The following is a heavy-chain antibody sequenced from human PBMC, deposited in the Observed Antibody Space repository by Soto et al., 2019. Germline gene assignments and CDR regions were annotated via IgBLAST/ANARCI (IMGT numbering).Heavy chain of an antibody. J-gene: IGHJ4*02. D-gene: IGHD2-2*01. CDR1: GFTFSSYA. CDR2: ISGSGGST. V-gene: IGHV3-23*01. Sequence: EVQLLESGGGLVQPGGSLRLSCAASGFTFSSYAMSWVRQAPGKGLEWVSAISGSGGSTYYADSVKGRFTISRDNSKNTLYLQMNSLRAEDTAVYYCAKAVAVVPATATALDYWGQGTLVTVSS. CDR3: AKAVAVVPATATALDY.